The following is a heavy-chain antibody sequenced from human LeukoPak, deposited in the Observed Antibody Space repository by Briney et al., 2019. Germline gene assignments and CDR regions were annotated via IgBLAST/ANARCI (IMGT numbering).Heavy chain of an antibody. J-gene: IGHJ4*02. D-gene: IGHD3-16*01. Sequence: ASVKVSCKASGYTFTAYNIHWVRQAPGQGPEWMGWVTPSSGATSYAQQFQGRITMTRDTSISSAYMELNNLISDDTAVYYCARGAGSRTYRRFDLWGQGTLVTVSS. V-gene: IGHV1-2*02. CDR2: VTPSSGAT. CDR3: ARGAGSRTYRRFDL. CDR1: GYTFTAYN.